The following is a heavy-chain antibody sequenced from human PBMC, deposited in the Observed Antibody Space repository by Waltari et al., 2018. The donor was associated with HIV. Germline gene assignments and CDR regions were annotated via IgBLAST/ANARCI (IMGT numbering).Heavy chain of an antibody. CDR2: IYYSGST. Sequence: QVQLQESGPGLVKPSQTLSLTCTVSGGSISSGGYYWSWIRQHPGKGLEWIGYIYYSGSTYYNPSLKSRVTISVDTSKNQFSLKLSSVTAADTAVYYCARGETGTTTCEFDPWGQGTLVTVSS. CDR1: GGSISSGGYY. V-gene: IGHV4-31*03. D-gene: IGHD1-1*01. CDR3: ARGETGTTTCEFDP. J-gene: IGHJ5*02.